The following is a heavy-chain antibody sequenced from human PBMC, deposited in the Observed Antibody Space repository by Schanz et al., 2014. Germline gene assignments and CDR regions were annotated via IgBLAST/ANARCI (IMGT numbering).Heavy chain of an antibody. J-gene: IGHJ5*02. Sequence: EVQLVESGGGLIQPGGSLRLSCAASGFGFSSYSFNWVRQAPGKGLEWISYITYNGGTIYYADSVKGRFTISRDNAKNSLYLQMDSLRAEDTAVYYCARGRVLESWGQGTLVAVSA. D-gene: IGHD1-1*01. CDR1: GFGFSSYS. CDR2: ITYNGGTI. V-gene: IGHV3-48*01. CDR3: ARGRVLES.